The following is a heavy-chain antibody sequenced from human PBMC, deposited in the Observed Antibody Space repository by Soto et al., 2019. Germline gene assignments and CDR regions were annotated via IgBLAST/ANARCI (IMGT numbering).Heavy chain of an antibody. CDR2: IYYSGST. CDR1: GGSIISYY. J-gene: IGHJ4*02. Sequence: SETLSLTCTVSGGSIISYYWSWIRQPPGKGLECIGYIYYSGSTNYNPSLKSRVTISVDTSKNQFSLKLSSVTAADTAVYYCARNYGDYVDYWGQGTLVTVSS. CDR3: ARNYGDYVDY. V-gene: IGHV4-59*08. D-gene: IGHD4-17*01.